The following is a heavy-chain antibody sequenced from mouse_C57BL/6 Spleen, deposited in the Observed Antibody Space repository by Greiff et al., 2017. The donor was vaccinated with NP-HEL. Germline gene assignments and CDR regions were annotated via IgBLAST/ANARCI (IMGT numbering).Heavy chain of an antibody. V-gene: IGHV1-52*01. Sequence: QVQLQQPGAELVRPGSSVKLSCKASGYTFTSYWMHWVKQRPIQGLEWIGNIDPSDSETHYNQKFKDKATLTVDKSSSTAYMQLSSLTSEDSAVYYCAREITTVGGYFDVWGTGTTVTVSS. CDR2: IDPSDSET. CDR3: AREITTVGGYFDV. D-gene: IGHD1-1*01. J-gene: IGHJ1*03. CDR1: GYTFTSYW.